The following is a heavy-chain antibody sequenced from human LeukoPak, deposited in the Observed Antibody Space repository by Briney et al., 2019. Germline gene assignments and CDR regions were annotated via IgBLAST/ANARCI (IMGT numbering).Heavy chain of an antibody. V-gene: IGHV3-53*01. CDR3: ARDALIDYSRPFDI. Sequence: QPGGSLRLSCAASGLTVSSNYMGWVRQAPGKGLEWVSVIYSGGNTYYADSVKGRFTISRDNSKNTLYLQMNSLRAEDTAVYYCARDALIDYSRPFDIWGQGTMVTVSS. CDR2: IYSGGNT. CDR1: GLTVSSNY. J-gene: IGHJ3*02. D-gene: IGHD3-16*01.